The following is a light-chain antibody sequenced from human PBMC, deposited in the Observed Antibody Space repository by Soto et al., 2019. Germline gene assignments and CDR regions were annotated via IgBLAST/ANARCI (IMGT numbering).Light chain of an antibody. J-gene: IGKJ4*01. V-gene: IGKV3-11*01. CDR2: DAS. CDR1: QSVSSY. CDR3: QHRSNWPLT. Sequence: EIVLTQSPATLSLSPGERATLSCRASQSVSSYLAWYQQKPGQAPRLLIYDASNRATGIPARFSGSGSGTDFTLTISNLEPEDFAIYYCQHRSNWPLTFGGGTRWIS.